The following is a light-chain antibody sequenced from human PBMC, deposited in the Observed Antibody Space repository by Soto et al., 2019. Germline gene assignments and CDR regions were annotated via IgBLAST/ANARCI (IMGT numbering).Light chain of an antibody. CDR1: TANIEANY. CDR2: RNK. CDR3: TSWDDSLSAWV. J-gene: IGLJ3*02. Sequence: QSVLIQPPSASGTPGQRVTIPCSGSTANIEANYVYWYQQFPGTAPKLLIYRNKERPSGVPDRFSGSKSGTSASLAVSGLRSEDEADYFCTSWDDSLSAWVFGGGTKVTVL. V-gene: IGLV1-47*01.